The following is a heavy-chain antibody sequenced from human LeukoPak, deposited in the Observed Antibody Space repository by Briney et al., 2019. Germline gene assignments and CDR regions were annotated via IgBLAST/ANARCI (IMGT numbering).Heavy chain of an antibody. CDR1: GFTFSSYR. V-gene: IGHV3-21*01. Sequence: NPGGSLRLSCAASGFTFSSYRMNWVRQAPGKALEWVSSISSSSSYIYYADSVKGRFTISRDNAKNSLYLQMNSLRAEDTAVYYCARDSTTAPGTYSPYYYYMDVWGKGTTVTVSS. D-gene: IGHD2-15*01. CDR3: ARDSTTAPGTYSPYYYYMDV. J-gene: IGHJ6*03. CDR2: ISSSSSYI.